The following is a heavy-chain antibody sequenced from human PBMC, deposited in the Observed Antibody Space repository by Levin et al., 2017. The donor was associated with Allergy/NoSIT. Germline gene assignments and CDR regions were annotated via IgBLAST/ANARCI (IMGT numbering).Heavy chain of an antibody. CDR3: AKESYTSSRVDY. V-gene: IGHV3-23*01. CDR2: VSAGVLIT. D-gene: IGHD6-13*01. J-gene: IGHJ4*02. Sequence: GESLKISCAASGFTFSNYALTWVRQAPGKGLEWVSTVSAGVLITYYAVSVKGRFTISRDNSKNTLFLQMNSLSADDTAVYYCAKESYTSSRVDYWGQGTLVTVSS. CDR1: GFTFSNYA.